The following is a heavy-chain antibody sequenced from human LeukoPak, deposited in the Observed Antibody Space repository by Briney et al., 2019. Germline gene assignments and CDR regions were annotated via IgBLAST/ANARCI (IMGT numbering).Heavy chain of an antibody. CDR2: INHSGST. D-gene: IGHD4-17*01. CDR3: ARGEDTVTSTSWWFDP. Sequence: SETLSLTCAVYGGSFNGYYWSWIRQPSGKGLEWIGEINHSGSTNYNPSLKSRVTISVDRYKNQLSLKLNSVTAADTAVYYCARGEDTVTSTSWWFDPWGQGTLVTVSS. J-gene: IGHJ5*02. V-gene: IGHV4-34*01. CDR1: GGSFNGYY.